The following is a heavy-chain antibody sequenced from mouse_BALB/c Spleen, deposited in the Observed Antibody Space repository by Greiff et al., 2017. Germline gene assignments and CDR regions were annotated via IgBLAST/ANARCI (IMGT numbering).Heavy chain of an antibody. D-gene: IGHD1-2*01. CDR1: GFTFSSYA. J-gene: IGHJ4*01. CDR2: ISSGGSYT. Sequence: EVQRVESGGGLVKPGGSLKLSCAASGFTFSSYAMSWVRQSPEKRLEWVAEISSGGSYTYYPDTVTGRFTISRDNAKNTLYLEMSSLRSEDTAMYYCARVHYYGYYAMDYWGQGTSVTVSS. CDR3: ARVHYYGYYAMDY. V-gene: IGHV5-9-4*01.